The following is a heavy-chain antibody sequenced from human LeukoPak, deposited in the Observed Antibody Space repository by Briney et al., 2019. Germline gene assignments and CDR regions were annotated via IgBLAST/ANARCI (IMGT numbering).Heavy chain of an antibody. J-gene: IGHJ6*03. CDR3: ARSGSYYSHYMDV. V-gene: IGHV4-59*01. D-gene: IGHD1-26*01. Sequence: PSETLSLTCTVSGGSISSYYWSWIRQPPGKGLERIGYIYYSGSTNYNPSLKSRVTISVDTSKNQFSLKLSSVTAADTAVYYCARSGSYYSHYMDVWGKGTTVTVSS. CDR1: GGSISSYY. CDR2: IYYSGST.